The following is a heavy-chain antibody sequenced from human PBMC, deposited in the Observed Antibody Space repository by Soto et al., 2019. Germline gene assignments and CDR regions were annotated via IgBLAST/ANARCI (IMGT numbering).Heavy chain of an antibody. D-gene: IGHD4-17*01. CDR2: ISYDGGNK. CDR1: GLTFSSYG. J-gene: IGHJ6*02. Sequence: GGSMRLSCAASGLTFSSYGMHWVRQAPGKGLEWVAVISYDGGNKYYADSVKGRFTISRDNSKNTLYLQMNSLRAEDTAVYYCAKILQLGDYAYYYYGMDVWGQGTTVTVSS. CDR3: AKILQLGDYAYYYYGMDV. V-gene: IGHV3-30*18.